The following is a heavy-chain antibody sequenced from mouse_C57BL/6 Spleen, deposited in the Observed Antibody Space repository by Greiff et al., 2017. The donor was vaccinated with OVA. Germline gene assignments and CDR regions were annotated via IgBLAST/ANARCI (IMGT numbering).Heavy chain of an antibody. J-gene: IGHJ2*01. Sequence: VQLQQSGAELVRPGASVTLSCKASGYTFTDYEMHWVKQTPVHGLEWIGAIAPETGGTAYNQKFKGKAILTADKSSSTAYMELRSLTSEDSAVYYCTRSGFRDYYGSSPWGQGTTLTVSS. V-gene: IGHV1-15*01. D-gene: IGHD1-1*01. CDR3: TRSGFRDYYGSSP. CDR1: GYTFTDYE. CDR2: IAPETGGT.